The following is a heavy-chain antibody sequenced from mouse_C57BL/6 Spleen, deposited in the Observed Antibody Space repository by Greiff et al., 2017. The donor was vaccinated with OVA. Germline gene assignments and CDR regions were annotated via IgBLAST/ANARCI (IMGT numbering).Heavy chain of an antibody. V-gene: IGHV1-55*01. CDR3: ARRGDYLDY. J-gene: IGHJ2*01. CDR2: IYPGSGST. Sequence: QVQLQQPGAELVKPGASVTMSCKASGYTFTSYWITWVKQRPGQGLEWIGDIYPGSGSTNYNAKFKSKATLTVDTSSSTAYMQLSSLTSEDSAVYYCARRGDYLDYWGQGTTLTVSS. CDR1: GYTFTSYW. D-gene: IGHD2-13*01.